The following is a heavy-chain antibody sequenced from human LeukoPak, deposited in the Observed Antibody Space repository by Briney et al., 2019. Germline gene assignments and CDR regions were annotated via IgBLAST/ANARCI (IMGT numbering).Heavy chain of an antibody. D-gene: IGHD4-23*01. CDR2: ISSSGSTI. CDR1: GFTFSSYE. V-gene: IGHV3-48*03. J-gene: IGHJ4*02. CDR3: AIGGHGPIDY. Sequence: PGGSLRLSCAASGFTFSSYEMNWVRQAAGKGLEWVSYISSSGSTIYYADSVKGRFTISRDNAKNSLYLQMNSLRAEDTAVYYCAIGGHGPIDYWGQGTLVTVSS.